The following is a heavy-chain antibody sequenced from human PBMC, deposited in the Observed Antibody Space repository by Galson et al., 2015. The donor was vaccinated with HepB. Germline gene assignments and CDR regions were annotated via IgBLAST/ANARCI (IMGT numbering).Heavy chain of an antibody. D-gene: IGHD1/OR15-1a*01. CDR2: IKQDGTEK. V-gene: IGHV3-7*03. J-gene: IGHJ3*02. Sequence: SLRLSCAASGFTFNTYWMSWVRQAPGKGLEWLANIKQDGTEKYYVDSVKGRFTISRDNAKNSLYLQMSSLAAEDTALYYCAKVRIQQWSDAFDMWGQGTMVTVSS. CDR3: AKVRIQQWSDAFDM. CDR1: GFTFNTYW.